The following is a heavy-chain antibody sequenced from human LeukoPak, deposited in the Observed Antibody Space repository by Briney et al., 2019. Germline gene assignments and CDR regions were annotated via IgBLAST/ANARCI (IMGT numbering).Heavy chain of an antibody. D-gene: IGHD3-16*01. CDR3: GRDPNGDYVGAFEF. Sequence: PGGSVRLSCVGSGFTFSRYGLIWVRQPPGKGLEWVSGIHGNGETTYYGDSVKGRFTISRGNSKSTLYLQMNSLRVEDTAEYFCGRDPNGDYVGAFEFWGQGTKVAVSS. CDR1: GFTFSRYG. CDR2: IHGNGETT. V-gene: IGHV3-23*01. J-gene: IGHJ3*01.